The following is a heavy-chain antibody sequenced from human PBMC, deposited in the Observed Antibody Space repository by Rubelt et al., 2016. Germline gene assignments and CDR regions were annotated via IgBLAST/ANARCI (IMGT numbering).Heavy chain of an antibody. CDR2: ISSSGDST. CDR3: VRGGGVVVVPAATYFDY. D-gene: IGHD2-2*01. CDR1: GFSFSSNA. J-gene: IGHJ4*02. V-gene: IGHV3-64D*09. Sequence: EVQLLESGGGLVQPGGSLRLSCSASGFSFSSNAVQWVRQAPGKGLESVSVISSSGDSTHYADSVKGRFTISRDRSKNTVYLQMSSLRAEDTAVYYCVRGGGVVVVPAATYFDYWGQGTLVTVSS.